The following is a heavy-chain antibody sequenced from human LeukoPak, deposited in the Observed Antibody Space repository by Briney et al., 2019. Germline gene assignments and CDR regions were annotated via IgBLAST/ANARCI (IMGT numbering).Heavy chain of an antibody. CDR3: ARETLLGATPLFDY. Sequence: GGSLRLSCAASGFTFSSYSMNWVRQAPGKGLEWISYISETSSFMYYADSVKGRFTISRDNAKNSLYLQMSSLRAEDTAVYYCARETLLGATPLFDYWGQGTLVTVSS. D-gene: IGHD1-26*01. CDR2: ISETSSFM. J-gene: IGHJ4*02. V-gene: IGHV3-48*01. CDR1: GFTFSSYS.